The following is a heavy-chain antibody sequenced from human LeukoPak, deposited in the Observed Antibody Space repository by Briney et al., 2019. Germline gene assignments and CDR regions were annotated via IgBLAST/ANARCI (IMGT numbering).Heavy chain of an antibody. CDR2: ISYDGSNK. Sequence: PGGSLRLSCAASGFTFSSYGMHWVRQAPGKGLEWVAVISYDGSNKYYADSVKGRFTISRDNSKNTLYLQMNSLRAEDTAVYCCAKDRVLRYFDWFPSLPFDPWGQGTLVTVSS. CDR3: AKDRVLRYFDWFPSLPFDP. CDR1: GFTFSSYG. J-gene: IGHJ5*02. D-gene: IGHD3-9*01. V-gene: IGHV3-30*18.